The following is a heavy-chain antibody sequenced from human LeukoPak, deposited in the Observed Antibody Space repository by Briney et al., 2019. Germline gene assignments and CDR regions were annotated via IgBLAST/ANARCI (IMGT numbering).Heavy chain of an antibody. D-gene: IGHD6-19*01. CDR2: INHSGSA. CDR1: GGTFSGYY. V-gene: IGHV4-34*01. Sequence: SETLSITCAVYGGTFSGYYWSWIRQPPGKGLEWIGEINHSGSANYNPSLKSRVTISVDTSKNQFSLKLSSVTAADTAVYYCARPRYSSGALLYWGQGTLVTVSS. J-gene: IGHJ4*02. CDR3: ARPRYSSGALLY.